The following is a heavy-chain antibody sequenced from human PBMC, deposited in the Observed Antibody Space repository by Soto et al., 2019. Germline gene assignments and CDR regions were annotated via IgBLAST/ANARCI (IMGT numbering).Heavy chain of an antibody. V-gene: IGHV3-15*07. CDR2: IKSKTDSGTV. CDR3: SHGYYQYFES. CDR1: GVTLSNVW. D-gene: IGHD5-18*01. Sequence: GGSLRLSCAVSGVTLSNVWMNWVRQAPGKGPEWVGRIKSKTDSGTVGYAAPVKDRFTISRDDSENTLYLQMNSLKTEDTAVYYCSHGYYQYFESWGQGTLVTVSS. J-gene: IGHJ4*02.